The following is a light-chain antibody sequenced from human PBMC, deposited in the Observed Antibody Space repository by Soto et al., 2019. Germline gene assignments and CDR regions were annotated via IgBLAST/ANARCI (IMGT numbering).Light chain of an antibody. V-gene: IGKV1-39*01. CDR2: AAS. Sequence: DVQMTQSPSSLSASAGDRVTITCRASQSIRRSLNWYQQKPGKAPNLLIYAASSLQSGVPSRFSGSGSGTDFTLTISSLQPEDFATYYCQQSYSSPLTFGGGTKVDIK. J-gene: IGKJ4*01. CDR3: QQSYSSPLT. CDR1: QSIRRS.